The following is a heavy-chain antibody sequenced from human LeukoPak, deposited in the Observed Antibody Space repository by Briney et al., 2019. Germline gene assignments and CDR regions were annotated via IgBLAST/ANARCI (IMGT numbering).Heavy chain of an antibody. D-gene: IGHD4-17*01. CDR1: GYTFTGYY. CDR2: INPNSGGT. Sequence: ASVKVSCKASGYTFTGYYMHWVRQAPGQGLEWMGWINPNSGGTNYAQKFQGWVTMTRDTSISTAYMELSRLRSEDTAVYYCARDNTVTTWDYWGQGTLVTVSS. V-gene: IGHV1-2*04. J-gene: IGHJ4*02. CDR3: ARDNTVTTWDY.